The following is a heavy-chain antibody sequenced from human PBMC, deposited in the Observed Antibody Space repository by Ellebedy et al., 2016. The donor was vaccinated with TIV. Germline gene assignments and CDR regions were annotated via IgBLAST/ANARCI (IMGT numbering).Heavy chain of an antibody. CDR2: ISSNSGNI. Sequence: PGGSLRLSCAASGFTFSTYSMNWVRQAPGKGLEWVSYISSNSGNIYYADSVKGRFTISRDNAKNSLYLQMNSLRDEDTAVYYCARGSGYCSSTSCSGETDWGQGTPVTVSS. CDR3: ARGSGYCSSTSCSGETD. V-gene: IGHV3-48*02. D-gene: IGHD2-2*01. CDR1: GFTFSTYS. J-gene: IGHJ4*02.